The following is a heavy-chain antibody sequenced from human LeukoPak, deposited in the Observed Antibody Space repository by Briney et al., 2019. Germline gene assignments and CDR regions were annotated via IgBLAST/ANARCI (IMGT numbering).Heavy chain of an antibody. Sequence: PGGSLRLSCAASGFTFSSYGMHWVRQAPGKGLEWVAVISYDGSNKYYADSVKGRFTISRDNSKNTLYLQMNSLRAEDTAVYYCAKGLWFDPWGLGTLVTVSS. J-gene: IGHJ5*02. V-gene: IGHV3-30*18. CDR2: ISYDGSNK. CDR1: GFTFSSYG. CDR3: AKGLWFDP.